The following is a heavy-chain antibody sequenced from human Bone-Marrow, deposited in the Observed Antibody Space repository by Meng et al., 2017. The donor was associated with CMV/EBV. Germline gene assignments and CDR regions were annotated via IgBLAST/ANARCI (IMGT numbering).Heavy chain of an antibody. CDR3: ARAYSSSWYGHYYYYYGMDV. D-gene: IGHD6-13*01. CDR1: GGSVSSGSYY. Sequence: GSLRLSCTVSGGSVSSGSYYWSWIRQPPGKGLEWIGSIYYSGSTYYNPSLKSRVTISVDTSKNQFSLKLSSVTAADTAVYYCARAYSSSWYGHYYYYYGMDVWGQGTTVTVSS. V-gene: IGHV4-39*07. CDR2: IYYSGST. J-gene: IGHJ6*02.